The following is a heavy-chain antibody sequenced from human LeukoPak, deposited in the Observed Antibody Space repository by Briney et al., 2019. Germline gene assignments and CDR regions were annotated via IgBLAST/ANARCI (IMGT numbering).Heavy chain of an antibody. J-gene: IGHJ4*02. CDR3: AKVIPGGGPYYFDY. Sequence: PGGSLRLSCVASGFTFTNYAMMWVRQAAGRGPEWVSGIKGNGIHTEYADSVKDRLTISRDNSRNTLYLQMNSLRADDTAVYYCAKVIPGGGPYYFDYWGQGTLVTVSS. D-gene: IGHD4-23*01. CDR2: IKGNGIHT. CDR1: GFTFTNYA. V-gene: IGHV3-23*01.